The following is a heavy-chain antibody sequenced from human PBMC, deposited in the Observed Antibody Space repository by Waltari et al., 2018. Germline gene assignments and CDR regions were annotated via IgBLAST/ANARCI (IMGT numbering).Heavy chain of an antibody. CDR2: IYYSGST. CDR1: GGSISSSSYY. V-gene: IGHV4-39*01. D-gene: IGHD6-13*01. Sequence: QLQLQESGPGLVNPSETLSLTCTVSGGSISSSSYYVGWIRQPPGKGLEWIGSIYYSGSTYYNPSRMSRVTISVDTSKNQFSLKLGSVTAADTAVYYCARPQGIAAAGRDNWFDPWGQGTLVTVSS. CDR3: ARPQGIAAAGRDNWFDP. J-gene: IGHJ5*02.